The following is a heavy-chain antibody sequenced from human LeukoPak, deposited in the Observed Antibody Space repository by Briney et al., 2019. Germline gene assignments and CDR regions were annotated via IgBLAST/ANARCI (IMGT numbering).Heavy chain of an antibody. J-gene: IGHJ4*02. CDR3: QYSRDLSPGDY. Sequence: SETLSLTCTVSGGSISSGGYYCSWLRQHPGKGLGCIGYIYYSGSTYYNPSLKSRVTIYVDTSKNQSSLKLSSVTAADTAVYYCQYSRDLSPGDYWGQGTLVTVSS. V-gene: IGHV4-31*08. CDR2: IYYSGST. CDR1: GGSISSGGYY. D-gene: IGHD2/OR15-2a*01.